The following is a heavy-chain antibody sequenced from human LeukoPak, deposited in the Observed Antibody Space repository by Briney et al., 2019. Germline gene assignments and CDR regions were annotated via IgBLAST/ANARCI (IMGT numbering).Heavy chain of an antibody. CDR3: ARANADYYYYMDV. CDR1: GYTFTSYA. CDR2: IIPIFGTA. Sequence: ASVKVSCKASGYTFTSYAISWVRQAPGQGLEWMGGIIPIFGTANYAQKFQGRGTITADKSTSTAYMELSSLRSEDTAVYYCARANADYYYYMDVWGKGTTVTISS. V-gene: IGHV1-69*06. D-gene: IGHD4/OR15-4a*01. J-gene: IGHJ6*03.